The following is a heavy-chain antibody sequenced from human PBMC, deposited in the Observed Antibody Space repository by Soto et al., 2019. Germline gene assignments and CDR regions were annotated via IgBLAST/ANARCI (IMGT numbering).Heavy chain of an antibody. CDR1: GGSISSGDNY. CDR2: IYYSGST. V-gene: IGHV4-30-4*01. J-gene: IGHJ4*02. Sequence: SETLSLTCTVSGGSISSGDNYWSWIRQPPGKGLEWIGYIYYSGSTYYNPSLKSRVTISVDMSKNQFSLKLTSATAADTAVYYRARDTSGSYFDYWGQGTLVTVSS. CDR3: ARDTSGSYFDY. D-gene: IGHD1-26*01.